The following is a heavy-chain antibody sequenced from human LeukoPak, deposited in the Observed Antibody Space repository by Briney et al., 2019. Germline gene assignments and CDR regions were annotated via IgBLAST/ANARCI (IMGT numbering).Heavy chain of an antibody. J-gene: IGHJ4*02. D-gene: IGHD6-19*01. CDR3: ARLSRGWPVDY. CDR2: IYHSGST. CDR1: SGSISSYY. V-gene: IGHV4-38-2*02. Sequence: SETLSLTCTVSSGSISSYYWGWIQQPPGKGLEWIGSIYHSGSTYYNPSLKSRVTISVDTSKNQFSLKLSSVTAADTAVYYCARLSRGWPVDYWGQGTLVTVSS.